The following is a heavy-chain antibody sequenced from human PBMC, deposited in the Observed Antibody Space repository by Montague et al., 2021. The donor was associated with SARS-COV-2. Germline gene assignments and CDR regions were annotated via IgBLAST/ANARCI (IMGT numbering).Heavy chain of an antibody. J-gene: IGHJ4*02. CDR1: GFTFSSYA. D-gene: IGHD3-10*01. CDR3: AREPLLLGFGEFLDY. CDR2: ISYDGSNK. Sequence: SLRLSCAASGFTFSSYAMHWVRQAPGKGLEWVAVISYDGSNKCYADSVEGRFTISRDNSKNTLYLQMNSLRAEDTAVYYCAREPLLLGFGEFLDYWGQGTLVTVSS. V-gene: IGHV3-30*04.